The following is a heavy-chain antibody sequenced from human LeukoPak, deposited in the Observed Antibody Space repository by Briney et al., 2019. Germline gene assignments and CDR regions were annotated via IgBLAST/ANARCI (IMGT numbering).Heavy chain of an antibody. CDR1: GYTFTSYG. J-gene: IGHJ4*02. CDR3: ARESHETREDY. V-gene: IGHV1-18*01. Sequence: ASVKVSCKASGYTFTSYGISWVRQAPGQGLEWMGWISANNGDTDYPPKLQDRVTMTTDTYTSTAYMGLRSLRSDDTAMYYCARESHETREDYWGQGTLVTVSS. CDR2: ISANNGDT. D-gene: IGHD1-1*01.